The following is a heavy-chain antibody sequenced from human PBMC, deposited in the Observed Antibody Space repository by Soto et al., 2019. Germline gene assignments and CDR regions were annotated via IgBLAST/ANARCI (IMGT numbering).Heavy chain of an antibody. CDR3: ARGPPRPGTSHHYYYYYGMDV. CDR1: GYTFNSYG. CDR2: ISAYNGNT. D-gene: IGHD2-2*01. V-gene: IGHV1-18*01. Sequence: ASVKVSCKASGYTFNSYGISWVRQAPGQGLEWMGWISAYNGNTNYAQKLQGRVTMTTDTSTSTAYMELRSLRSDDTAVYYCARGPPRPGTSHHYYYYYGMDVWGQGTTVTVSS. J-gene: IGHJ6*02.